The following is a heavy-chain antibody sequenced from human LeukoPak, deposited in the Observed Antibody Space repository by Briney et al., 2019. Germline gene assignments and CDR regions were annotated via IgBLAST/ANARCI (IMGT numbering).Heavy chain of an antibody. CDR1: GGSISSYY. CDR3: AREVGRLAARQGKYYFDY. V-gene: IGHV4-59*12. CDR2: IYYSGST. J-gene: IGHJ4*02. D-gene: IGHD6-6*01. Sequence: PSETLSLTCTVSGGSISSYYWSWLRQPPGKGLEWIGYIYYSGSTNYNPSLKSRVTISVDTSKNQFSLKLSSVTAADTAVYYCAREVGRLAARQGKYYFDYWGQGTLVTVSS.